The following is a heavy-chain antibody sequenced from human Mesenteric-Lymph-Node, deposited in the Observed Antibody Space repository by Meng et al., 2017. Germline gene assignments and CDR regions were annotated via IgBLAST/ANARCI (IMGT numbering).Heavy chain of an antibody. Sequence: GESLKISCAASGFTFSSYSMNWVRQAPGKGLEWVSSISSSSSYIYYADSVKGRFTISRDNAKNSLYLQMNSLRAEDTALYYCAKDILRTVTKKSTFDYWGQGTLVTVSS. J-gene: IGHJ4*02. D-gene: IGHD4-17*01. CDR1: GFTFSSYS. CDR2: ISSSSSYI. V-gene: IGHV3-21*04. CDR3: AKDILRTVTKKSTFDY.